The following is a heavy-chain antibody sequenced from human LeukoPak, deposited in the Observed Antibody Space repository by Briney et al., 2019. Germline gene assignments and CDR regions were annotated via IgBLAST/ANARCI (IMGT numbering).Heavy chain of an antibody. CDR3: AKYYYDSSGYSWFDP. CDR2: INPNSGGT. Sequence: GASVKVSCKASGYTFTGYYMHWVRQAPGQGLEWMGWINPNSGGTNYAQKFQGWVTMTRDTSISTAYMELSRLRSDDTTVYYCAKYYYDSSGYSWFDPWGQGTLVTVSS. D-gene: IGHD3-22*01. CDR1: GYTFTGYY. V-gene: IGHV1-2*04. J-gene: IGHJ5*02.